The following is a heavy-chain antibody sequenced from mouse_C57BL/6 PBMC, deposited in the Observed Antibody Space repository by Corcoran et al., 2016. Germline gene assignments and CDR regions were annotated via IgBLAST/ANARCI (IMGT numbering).Heavy chain of an antibody. Sequence: QIKLVQYGPEPKQPGETVKISCKASGSTFPEYPMHWVKQAPGKGFKWMGMIYTDTGEPTYAEEFKGRFAFSLETSASTAYLQINNLKNEDTATYFCVRTGRYSNFPYVDYCGQGTTLTVSS. CDR2: IYTDTGEP. J-gene: IGHJ2*01. CDR3: VRTGRYSNFPYVDY. D-gene: IGHD2-5*01. V-gene: IGHV9-1*01. CDR1: GSTFPEYP.